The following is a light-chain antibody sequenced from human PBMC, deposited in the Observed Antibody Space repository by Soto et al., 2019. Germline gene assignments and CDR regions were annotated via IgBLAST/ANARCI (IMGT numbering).Light chain of an antibody. V-gene: IGLV2-14*01. Sequence: QSALTQPASVSGSPGQSITISCTGTTNDVGGYNYVSWYQQHPGKAPKLLIFEVTSRPSGVSHRFSGSKSGNTASLTISALQAEDEADYYCLSYTSANTRVFGGGTKVTVL. CDR1: TNDVGGYNY. CDR3: LSYTSANTRV. CDR2: EVT. J-gene: IGLJ3*02.